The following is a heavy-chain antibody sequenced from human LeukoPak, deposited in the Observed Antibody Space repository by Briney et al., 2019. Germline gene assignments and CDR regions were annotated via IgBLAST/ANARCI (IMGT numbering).Heavy chain of an antibody. Sequence: GGSLRLSYAASGFTVSNNYMSWVHQAPGKGLEWVSVIYSGGRTYYADSVKGRFTISRDNSKNTLYLQMNSLRAEDTAVYYCARESSSGYYLAFWGQGTLVTVSS. CDR2: IYSGGRT. D-gene: IGHD3-22*01. V-gene: IGHV3-66*01. CDR1: GFTVSNNY. CDR3: ARESSSGYYLAF. J-gene: IGHJ4*02.